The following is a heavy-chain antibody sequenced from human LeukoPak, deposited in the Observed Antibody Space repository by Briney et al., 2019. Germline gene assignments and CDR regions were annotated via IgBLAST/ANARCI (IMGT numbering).Heavy chain of an antibody. D-gene: IGHD3-10*01. CDR3: ARGSYHSSNYYGSGSYYNGSFEFVFDY. CDR1: GFTFSSYS. Sequence: GGSLRLSCAASGFTFSSYSMNWVRQAPGKGLEWVSYISSSYSTTNYADSVKGRFTISRDDAKNSLYLQMNSLRDEDTAVFYCARGSYHSSNYYGSGSYYNGSFEFVFDYWGQGTLVTVSS. V-gene: IGHV3-48*02. J-gene: IGHJ4*02. CDR2: ISSSYSTT.